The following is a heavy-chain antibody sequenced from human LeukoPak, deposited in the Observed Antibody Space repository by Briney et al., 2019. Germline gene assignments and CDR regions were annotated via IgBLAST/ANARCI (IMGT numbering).Heavy chain of an antibody. J-gene: IGHJ4*02. Sequence: GGSLRLSCAASGFTVSSNYTSWVRQAPGKGLEWVSVIYSGGSTYYADSVKGRFTISRDNSKNTLYLQMNSLSAEDTAVYYCAREANYDILTGYRPSDYWGQGTLVTVSS. CDR1: GFTVSSNY. CDR2: IYSGGST. V-gene: IGHV3-66*02. CDR3: AREANYDILTGYRPSDY. D-gene: IGHD3-9*01.